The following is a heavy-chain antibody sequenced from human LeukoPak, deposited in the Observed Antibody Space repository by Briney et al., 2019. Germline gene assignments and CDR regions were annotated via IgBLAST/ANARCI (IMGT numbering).Heavy chain of an antibody. V-gene: IGHV1-8*02. D-gene: IGHD3-3*01. Sequence: EASVKVSCKASGYTFTGYYMHWVRQAPGQGLEWMGWMNPNSGNTGYAQKFQGRVTMTRNTSISTAYMELSSLRSEDTAVYYCAIIYDFWSGYLYYYGMDVWGQGTTVTVSS. CDR3: AIIYDFWSGYLYYYGMDV. CDR1: GYTFTGYY. CDR2: MNPNSGNT. J-gene: IGHJ6*02.